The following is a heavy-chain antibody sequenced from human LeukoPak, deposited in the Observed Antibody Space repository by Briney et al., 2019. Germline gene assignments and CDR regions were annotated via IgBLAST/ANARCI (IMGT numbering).Heavy chain of an antibody. CDR3: AKDLSASVDWSMDY. CDR1: EFTFSAFG. V-gene: IGHV3-33*06. D-gene: IGHD3/OR15-3a*01. Sequence: GGSLRLSCTASEFTFSAFGMHWVRQAPGKGLEWGAVIWYNGSRKYYADSVKGRFTISRDNSQNTLYLHMNNLRAEDTAVYYCAKDLSASVDWSMDYWGQGTLVTVSS. CDR2: IWYNGSRK. J-gene: IGHJ4*02.